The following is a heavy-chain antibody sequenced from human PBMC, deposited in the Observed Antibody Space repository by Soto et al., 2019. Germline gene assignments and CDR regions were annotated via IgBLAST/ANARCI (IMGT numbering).Heavy chain of an antibody. V-gene: IGHV3-7*05. CDR3: ARNTLG. J-gene: IGHJ4*02. CDR2: IGPDGSQR. CDR1: GFTLSNYW. Sequence: EVQLVESGGGLVQPGGSLRLSCTASGFTLSNYWMSWARQTPGKGLEWVANIGPDGSQRSYVDSVNGRFTISRDNAKSSLYLQMSSLRAEDTAVYYCARNTLGWGQGPLVTVSS. D-gene: IGHD3-16*01.